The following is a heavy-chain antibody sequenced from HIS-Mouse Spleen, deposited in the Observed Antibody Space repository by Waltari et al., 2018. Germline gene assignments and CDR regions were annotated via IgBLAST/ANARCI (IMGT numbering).Heavy chain of an antibody. CDR3: ARIGSHRRGYSYGYWFDP. J-gene: IGHJ5*02. D-gene: IGHD5-18*01. Sequence: QVQLVQSGAEVKKPGASVKVSCKASGYTFTSYDINWVRQATGQGLEWMGWMNPNSGNTGDAQKFKGRVTMTRTTSISTAYMELSSLRSEDTAVYYCARIGSHRRGYSYGYWFDPWGQGTLVTVSS. V-gene: IGHV1-8*01. CDR1: GYTFTSYD. CDR2: MNPNSGNT.